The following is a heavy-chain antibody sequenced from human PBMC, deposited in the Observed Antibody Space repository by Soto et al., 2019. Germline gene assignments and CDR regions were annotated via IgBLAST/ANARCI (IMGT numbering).Heavy chain of an antibody. J-gene: IGHJ5*02. D-gene: IGHD1-26*01. V-gene: IGHV4-34*01. CDR2: INHSGST. CDR1: GGSFSGYY. CDR3: ARLVGATLGNWFDP. Sequence: QVQLQQWGAGLLKPSETLSLTCAVYGGSFSGYYWSWIRQPPGKGLEWIGEINHSGSTNYNPSLKSRVTISVDTSKNQFSLKVSSGTAADTAVYYCARLVGATLGNWFDPWGQGTLVTVSS.